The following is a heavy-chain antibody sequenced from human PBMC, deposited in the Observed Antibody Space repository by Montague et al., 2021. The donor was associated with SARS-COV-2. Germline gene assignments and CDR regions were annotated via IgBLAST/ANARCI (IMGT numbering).Heavy chain of an antibody. CDR3: ARAQNICFISNCVNYFDL. Sequence: SETLSLTCSVSGGSTSNYYWTWIRQSPGKGLQWIGYIFYTGSTKFNPSLKIRVSMSLDTSTNHFSLRLSAVTATDTARYYCARAQNICFISNCVNYFDLWGLGALVTVPS. J-gene: IGHJ4*02. D-gene: IGHD2-15*01. CDR2: IFYTGST. CDR1: GGSTSNYY. V-gene: IGHV4-59*01.